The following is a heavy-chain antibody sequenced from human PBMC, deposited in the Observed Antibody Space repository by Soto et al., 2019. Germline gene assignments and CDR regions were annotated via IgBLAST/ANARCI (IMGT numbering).Heavy chain of an antibody. CDR2: IHYSGST. J-gene: IGHJ5*02. V-gene: IGHV4-39*01. Sequence: KTSETLSLTCTVSGDSISTSNYYWGWIRQPPGKGPEWIGNIHYSGSTFYNPSLKSRVTISVDTSKNQFSLKLSSVTAADTAVYYCARHQNLRWFGPWRQGTLVTVSS. CDR1: GDSISTSNYY. CDR3: ARHQNLRWFGP.